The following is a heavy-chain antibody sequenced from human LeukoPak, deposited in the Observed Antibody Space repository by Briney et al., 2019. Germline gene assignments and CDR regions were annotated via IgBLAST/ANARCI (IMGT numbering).Heavy chain of an antibody. V-gene: IGHV4-39*01. CDR1: DGSVSSSPFY. D-gene: IGHD3-22*01. Sequence: RASETLSLTCSVSDGSVSSSPFYWSWIRQPPGKGLEWIGNVHFGGTSHYNPSLKNRVTLSVDTSNNQFSLSLRSVTAADTAVYYCARRYGSSYFDSWGQGALVTVSS. CDR2: VHFGGTS. CDR3: ARRYGSSYFDS. J-gene: IGHJ4*02.